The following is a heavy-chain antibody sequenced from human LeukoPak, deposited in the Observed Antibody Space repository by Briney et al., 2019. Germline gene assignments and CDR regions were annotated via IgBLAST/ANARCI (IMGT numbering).Heavy chain of an antibody. CDR2: IYHSGST. Sequence: SETLSLTCTVSGYSISSGYYWGWIRQPPGKGLEWIGRIYHSGSTYYNPSLKSRVTISVDTSKNQFSLKQSSVTAADTAVYYCARDQRGDGYNWLLWFDPWGQGTLVTVSS. J-gene: IGHJ5*02. CDR3: ARDQRGDGYNWLLWFDP. D-gene: IGHD5-24*01. V-gene: IGHV4-38-2*02. CDR1: GYSISSGYY.